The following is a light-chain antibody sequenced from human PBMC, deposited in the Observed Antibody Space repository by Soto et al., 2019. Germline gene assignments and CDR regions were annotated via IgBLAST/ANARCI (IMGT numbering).Light chain of an antibody. CDR3: QQYHNYPPS. CDR1: PDISIH. J-gene: IGKJ1*01. V-gene: IGKV1-16*02. CDR2: GAS. Sequence: DIQMTQSPSSVSASVGDRVTIACRASPDISIHLAWFQQKPGKAPKSLIFGASSLQSGVPSKFSGSGSGTDFTLTIDSLQPEDFATYYCQQYHNYPPSFDQGTKVEIK.